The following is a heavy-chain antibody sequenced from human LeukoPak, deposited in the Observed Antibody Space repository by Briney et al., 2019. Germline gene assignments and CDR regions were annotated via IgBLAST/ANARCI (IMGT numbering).Heavy chain of an antibody. CDR3: ARGIQDCSSTSCYAFHFDY. D-gene: IGHD2-2*01. J-gene: IGHJ4*02. CDR2: INHSGST. V-gene: IGHV4-34*01. CDR1: GGSFSGYY. Sequence: SETLSLTCAVYGGSFSGYYWSWIRQPPGKGLEWIGEINHSGSTNYNPSLKSRVTISVDTSKNQFSLKLSSVTAADTAVYYCARGIQDCSSTSCYAFHFDYWGQGTLVTVSS.